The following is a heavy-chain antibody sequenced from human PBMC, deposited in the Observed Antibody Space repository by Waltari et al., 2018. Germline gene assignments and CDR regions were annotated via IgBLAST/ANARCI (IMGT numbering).Heavy chain of an antibody. CDR2: INPNGGST. V-gene: IGHV1-2*02. J-gene: IGHJ4*02. CDR1: RDAITEHY. Sequence: LVQSGAEVMKPGASVKVSCKVSRDAITEHYIHWVRQAPGQGLEWMGLINPNGGSTHDAQRYRGRITMTWDTSMTTSYMGLSGLRSDDTAVYYCAREYCGGDCRLFDFWGQGTLVTVSS. D-gene: IGHD2-21*02. CDR3: AREYCGGDCRLFDF.